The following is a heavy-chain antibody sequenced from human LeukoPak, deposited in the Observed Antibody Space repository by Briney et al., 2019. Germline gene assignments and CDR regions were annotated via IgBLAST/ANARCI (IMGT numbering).Heavy chain of an antibody. D-gene: IGHD3-3*01. V-gene: IGHV3-9*01. CDR2: ISWNSGSI. J-gene: IGHJ6*02. CDR1: GFTFDDYA. CDR3: ARGHITIFGAGYGMDV. Sequence: PGGSLRLSCAASGFTFDDYAMHWVRQAPGKGLEWVSGISWNSGSIGYADSVKGRFTISRDNAKNTPYLQMNSLRAEDTAVYYCARGHITIFGAGYGMDVWGQGTTVTVSS.